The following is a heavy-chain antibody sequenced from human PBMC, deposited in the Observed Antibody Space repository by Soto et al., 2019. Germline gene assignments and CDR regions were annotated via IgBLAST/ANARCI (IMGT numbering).Heavy chain of an antibody. J-gene: IGHJ4*02. Sequence: GGSLRLSCAASGFTFSSYGMSWVRQAPGKGLEWVSGISGSGGSTYYEDSVRGRFTISRDNSKNTLYLQMNSLRAEDTAVYYCAKDLTDYYDTSGYAGSIDYWGQGTLVTVSS. D-gene: IGHD3-22*01. CDR2: ISGSGGST. V-gene: IGHV3-23*01. CDR1: GFTFSSYG. CDR3: AKDLTDYYDTSGYAGSIDY.